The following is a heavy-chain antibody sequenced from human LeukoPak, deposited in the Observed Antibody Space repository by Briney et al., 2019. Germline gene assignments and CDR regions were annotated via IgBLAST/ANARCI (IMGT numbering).Heavy chain of an antibody. CDR1: GDSISGSSYY. J-gene: IGHJ4*02. Sequence: SETLSLTCAVSGDSISGSSYYWGWIRQPPGKGLEWIGSIYYSGSTYYNPSLKSRVTISVDTSKNQFSLKLSSVTAADTAVYYCARTKMATHYFDYWGQGTLVTVSS. V-gene: IGHV4-39*07. CDR3: ARTKMATHYFDY. D-gene: IGHD5-24*01. CDR2: IYYSGST.